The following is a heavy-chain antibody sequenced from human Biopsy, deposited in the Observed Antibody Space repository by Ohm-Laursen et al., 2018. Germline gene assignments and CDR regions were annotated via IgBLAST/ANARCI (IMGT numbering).Heavy chain of an antibody. CDR2: INPSGGST. CDR3: ARDTELLSIGLDYNFGMVV. D-gene: IGHD1-14*01. V-gene: IGHV1-46*01. J-gene: IGHJ6*02. Sequence: SVKVSCKVSGYSFTDYYIHWVRQAPGQGLEWIGLINPSGGSTKYTQKFQGRVSMTSDTSTTTVYMELSSLRSEDTAVYYCARDTELLSIGLDYNFGMVVWGQGTTVTVSS. CDR1: GYSFTDYY.